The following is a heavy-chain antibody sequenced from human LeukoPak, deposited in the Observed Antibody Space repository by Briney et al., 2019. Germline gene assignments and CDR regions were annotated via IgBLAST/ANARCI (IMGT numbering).Heavy chain of an antibody. J-gene: IGHJ4*02. V-gene: IGHV4-34*01. D-gene: IGHD3-10*01. CDR2: NKHSGST. CDR3: ARGRAILWLGESTHFDY. CDR1: GGGFSGFY. Sequence: PSETLSLPRAVYGGGFSGFYLRWVPQPPGEGLEWIGGNKHSGSTNYNPSLKSRVTISVDTSKNQFSLKLSSVTAADTAVYYCARGRAILWLGESTHFDYWGQGTLVTVSS.